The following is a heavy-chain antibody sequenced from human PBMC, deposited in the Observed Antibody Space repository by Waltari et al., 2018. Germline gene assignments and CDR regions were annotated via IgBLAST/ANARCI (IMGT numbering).Heavy chain of an antibody. CDR1: GYTFTSYD. CDR2: MNPNSGNT. CDR3: ARGRVCSSTSCPSITPHWYFDL. J-gene: IGHJ2*01. D-gene: IGHD2-2*01. Sequence: QVQLVQSGAEVKKPGASVKVSCKASGYTFTSYDINWVRQATGQGLEWMGWMNPNSGNTGYAQKFQGRVTITRNTSISTAYMELSSLRSEDTAVYYCARGRVCSSTSCPSITPHWYFDLWGRGTLVTVSS. V-gene: IGHV1-8*03.